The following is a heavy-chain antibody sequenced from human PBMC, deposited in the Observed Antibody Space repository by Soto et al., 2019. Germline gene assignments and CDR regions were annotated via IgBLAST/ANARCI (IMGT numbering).Heavy chain of an antibody. D-gene: IGHD2-15*01. J-gene: IGHJ5*02. CDR3: ARVIAEDIVVVVAPFDP. CDR1: GYTFTSYG. Sequence: GASVKVSCKASGYTFTSYGMSWVRQAPGQGLEWMGWISAYNGSTNYAQKLQGRVTMTTDTSTSTAYMELRSLRSDDTAVYYCARVIAEDIVVVVAPFDPWGQGTLVTVS. CDR2: ISAYNGST. V-gene: IGHV1-18*01.